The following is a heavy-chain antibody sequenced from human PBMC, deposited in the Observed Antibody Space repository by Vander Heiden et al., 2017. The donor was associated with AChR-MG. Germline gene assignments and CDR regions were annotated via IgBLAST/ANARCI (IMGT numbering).Heavy chain of an antibody. Sequence: QVQLVQSGAEVKKPGASVKVSCKASGHTFSTYDINWVRQATGQGLEWMGWMNPNSGNTGYVQNFQGRVSMTRNTSISTAYMELSSLRSEDTALYYCARGRITATTEGGYYFDYWGQGTLVTVSS. D-gene: IGHD1-20*01. CDR3: ARGRITATTEGGYYFDY. V-gene: IGHV1-8*01. J-gene: IGHJ4*02. CDR2: MNPNSGNT. CDR1: GHTFSTYD.